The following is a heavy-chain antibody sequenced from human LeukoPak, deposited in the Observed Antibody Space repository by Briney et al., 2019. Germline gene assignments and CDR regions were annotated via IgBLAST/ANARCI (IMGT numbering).Heavy chain of an antibody. D-gene: IGHD3-10*01. CDR1: GGSISSSSYY. CDR2: IYHTGNN. CDR3: ARTLDYYASGIYGFDY. V-gene: IGHV4-39*07. Sequence: SETLSLTCTVSGGSISSSSYYWGWIRQPPGKGLEWIGSIYHTGNNYYSPPLKSRVTLSVDTSKNQFSLTLTSVTAADTAVYFCARTLDYYASGIYGFDYWGPGILVTVSS. J-gene: IGHJ4*02.